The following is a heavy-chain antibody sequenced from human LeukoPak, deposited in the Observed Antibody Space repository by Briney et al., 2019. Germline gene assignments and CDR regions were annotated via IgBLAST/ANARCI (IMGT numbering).Heavy chain of an antibody. Sequence: GGSLRLSCAASGFIFSSYGMHWVRQAPGKGLEWVAFIRYDGSHKFYADSVKGRFTISRDNSKNTLFLQMDSLRPEDTAVYYCAKDRGDCYDYWGQGTLVTVSS. CDR3: AKDRGDCYDY. CDR2: IRYDGSHK. D-gene: IGHD2-21*01. V-gene: IGHV3-30*02. CDR1: GFIFSSYG. J-gene: IGHJ4*02.